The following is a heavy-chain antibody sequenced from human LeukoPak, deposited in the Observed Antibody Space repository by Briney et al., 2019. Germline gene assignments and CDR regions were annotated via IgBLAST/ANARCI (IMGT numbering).Heavy chain of an antibody. D-gene: IGHD3-3*01. Sequence: SGGSLRLSCAASGFTFSSYGMYWVRQAPGKGLEWVAVISYDGSNEYYADSVKGRFTISRDNSKNTLYLQMNSLRAEDTAVYYCARASYDFWSGSLSYYMDVWGKGTTVTVSS. J-gene: IGHJ6*03. CDR2: ISYDGSNE. CDR1: GFTFSSYG. V-gene: IGHV3-30*19. CDR3: ARASYDFWSGSLSYYMDV.